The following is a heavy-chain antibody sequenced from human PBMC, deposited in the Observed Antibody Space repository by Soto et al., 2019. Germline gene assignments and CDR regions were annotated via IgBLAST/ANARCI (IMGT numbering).Heavy chain of an antibody. J-gene: IGHJ4*02. D-gene: IGHD3-3*01. Sequence: ASVKVSCKASGYTFTSYGISWVRQAPGQGLEWMGWISAYNGNTNYAQKLQGRVIMTTDTSTSTAYMELRSLRSDDTAVYYCARVVLRFLEWLVYFDYWGQGTLVTVSS. V-gene: IGHV1-18*04. CDR2: ISAYNGNT. CDR3: ARVVLRFLEWLVYFDY. CDR1: GYTFTSYG.